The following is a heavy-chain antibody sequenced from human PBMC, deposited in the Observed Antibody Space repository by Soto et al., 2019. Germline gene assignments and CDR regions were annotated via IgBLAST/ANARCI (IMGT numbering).Heavy chain of an antibody. CDR2: IYYSGST. V-gene: IGHV4-31*03. J-gene: IGHJ5*02. CDR1: GGSISSGGYY. CDR3: ARDGRDWFDP. Sequence: SETLSLTCTVSGGSISSGGYYWSWIRQHPGKGLEWIGYIYYSGSTYYNPSLKSRVTISVDTSKNQFSLRLSSVTAADTAVYYCARDGRDWFDPWGQGTLVTVSS.